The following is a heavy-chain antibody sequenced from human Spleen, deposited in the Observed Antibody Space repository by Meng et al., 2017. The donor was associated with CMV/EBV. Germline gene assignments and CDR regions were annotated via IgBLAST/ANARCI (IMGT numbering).Heavy chain of an antibody. D-gene: IGHD3-9*01. CDR3: ARDDWSRYYYGMDV. J-gene: IGHJ6*02. CDR1: GYTFTSYY. CDR2: INPSGGYT. Sequence: ASVKVSCMASGYTFTSYYMHWVRQAPGQGLEWMGVINPSGGYTSYAQKFQGRVTMTRDTSISTAYMELSRLRSDDTAVYYRARDDWSRYYYGMDVWGQGTTVTVSS. V-gene: IGHV1-46*01.